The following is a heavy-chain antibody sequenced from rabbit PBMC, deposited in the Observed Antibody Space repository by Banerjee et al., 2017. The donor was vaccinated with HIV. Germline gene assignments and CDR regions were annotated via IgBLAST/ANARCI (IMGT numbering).Heavy chain of an antibody. CDR1: GFSFSSGYY. V-gene: IGHV1S40*01. D-gene: IGHD6-1*01. CDR3: ARDDYANAFIL. Sequence: QSLEESGGGLVQPEGSLTLTCKASGFSFSSGYYVFWVRQAPGKGLEWIACIGIDSKGAAYYASWAKGRFTISKTSSTTVTLQMTSLTVADTATYFCARDDYANAFILWGPGTLVTVS. J-gene: IGHJ4*01. CDR2: IGIDSKGAA.